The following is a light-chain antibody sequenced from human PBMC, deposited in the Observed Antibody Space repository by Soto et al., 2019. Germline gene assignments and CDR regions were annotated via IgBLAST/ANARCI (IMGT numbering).Light chain of an antibody. Sequence: QSALTQPASVSGSPGQSITISCTGTSSAFGGYNYVSWYQQHPGRAPKLMIYEVSNRPSGVSNRFSGSKSGNTASLTISGLQAEDEADYYCSSYTSSNTLVFGGGTKLTVL. CDR1: SSAFGGYNY. V-gene: IGLV2-14*01. CDR2: EVS. J-gene: IGLJ3*02. CDR3: SSYTSSNTLV.